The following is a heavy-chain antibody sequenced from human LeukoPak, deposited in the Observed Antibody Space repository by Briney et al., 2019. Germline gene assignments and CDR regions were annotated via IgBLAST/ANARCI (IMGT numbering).Heavy chain of an antibody. V-gene: IGHV1-46*01. CDR1: GYTFTSYY. CDR3: ARGGDYYDSSGDACFDY. D-gene: IGHD3-22*01. CDR2: INPSGGST. Sequence: ASVKVSCKASGYTFTSYYMHWVRQAPGQGLEWMGIINPSGGSTSYEQKFQGRVTMTRDTSTSTVYMELSSLRSEDTAVYYCARGGDYYDSSGDACFDYWGQGTLVTVSS. J-gene: IGHJ4*02.